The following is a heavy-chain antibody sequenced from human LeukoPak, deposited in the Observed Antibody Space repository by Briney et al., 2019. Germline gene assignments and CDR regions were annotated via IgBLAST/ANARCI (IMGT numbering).Heavy chain of an antibody. CDR3: ARDIWDRDYCYFDL. CDR1: GFTFRTFG. D-gene: IGHD3-3*01. V-gene: IGHV3-33*01. J-gene: IGHJ4*02. CDR2: IQNDGNKK. Sequence: GRSLRLSCVGSGFTFRTFGMHWVRQAPGKGLEWVAFIQNDGNKKDYADSVKGRFTISRDDSKNTVFLQMDSLRAEDTAVYHCARDIWDRDYCYFDLWGQGTLVTVFS.